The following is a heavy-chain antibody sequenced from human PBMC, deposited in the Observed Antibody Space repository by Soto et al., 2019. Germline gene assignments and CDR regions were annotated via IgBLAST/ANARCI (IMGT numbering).Heavy chain of an antibody. J-gene: IGHJ4*02. V-gene: IGHV4-39*01. Sequence: PSETLSLTCTVSGGSISSSSYYWGWIRQPPGKGLEWIGSIYYSGSTYYNPSLKSRVTISVDTSKNQFSLKLSSVTAADTAVYYCARPANRRGGFDYWGQGTLVTVSS. CDR2: IYYSGST. CDR1: GGSISSSSYY. CDR3: ARPANRRGGFDY. D-gene: IGHD3-10*01.